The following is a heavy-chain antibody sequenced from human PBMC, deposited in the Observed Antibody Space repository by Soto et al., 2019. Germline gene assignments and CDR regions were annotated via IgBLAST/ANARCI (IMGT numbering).Heavy chain of an antibody. CDR1: GFSFNTYE. D-gene: IGHD1-26*01. V-gene: IGHV3-48*03. Sequence: EVQLVESGGGLVQPGGSLRLSCAASGFSFNTYEMNWVRQAPGKGLEWVSYIISSGSTIYYADSVKGRFTVSRDNGKNSLYLQMNSLRAEDTAVYYCAYGGSCDYWGQGTQVTGSS. CDR3: AYGGSCDY. CDR2: IISSGSTI. J-gene: IGHJ4*02.